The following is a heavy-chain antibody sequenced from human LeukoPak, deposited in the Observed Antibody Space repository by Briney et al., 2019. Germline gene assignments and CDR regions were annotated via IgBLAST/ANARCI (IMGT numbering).Heavy chain of an antibody. J-gene: IGHJ1*01. CDR2: ISLSGAT. V-gene: IGHV4-30-2*01. CDR1: GGSISSGGYY. CDR3: ARVHPPYSSGWQGGLRYLRR. D-gene: IGHD6-19*01. Sequence: SETLSLTCTVSGGSISSGGYYWSWIRQPPGKGLEWIGYISLSGATYYNPSLKSRLIISVDRSKNQFSLNLSSVTAADTAVYYCARVHPPYSSGWQGGLRYLRRWGQGTLVSVSS.